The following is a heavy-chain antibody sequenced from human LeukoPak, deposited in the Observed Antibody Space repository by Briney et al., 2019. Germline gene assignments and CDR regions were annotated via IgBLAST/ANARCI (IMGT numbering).Heavy chain of an antibody. V-gene: IGHV3-74*01. D-gene: IGHD3-10*01. CDR3: ARDPGLLLWFGELSSDAFDI. CDR2: INSDGSST. Sequence: PGGSLRLSCAASGFTFSSYWMHWVRQAPGKGLVWVSRINSDGSSTSYADSVKGRFTISRDNAKNTLYLQMNSLRAEDTAVYYCARDPGLLLWFGELSSDAFDIWGQGTMDTVSS. J-gene: IGHJ3*02. CDR1: GFTFSSYW.